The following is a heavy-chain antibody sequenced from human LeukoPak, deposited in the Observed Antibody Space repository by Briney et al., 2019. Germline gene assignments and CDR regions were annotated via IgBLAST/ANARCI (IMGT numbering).Heavy chain of an antibody. Sequence: GGSLRLSCAASGLTFSSYSMNWVRQAPGKGLEWVSSISSSSSYIYYADSVKGRFTISRDNAKNSLYLQMNSLRAEDTAVYYCAGSVAGTRIDYWGQGTLVTVSS. CDR1: GLTFSSYS. CDR2: ISSSSSYI. D-gene: IGHD6-19*01. CDR3: AGSVAGTRIDY. J-gene: IGHJ4*02. V-gene: IGHV3-21*01.